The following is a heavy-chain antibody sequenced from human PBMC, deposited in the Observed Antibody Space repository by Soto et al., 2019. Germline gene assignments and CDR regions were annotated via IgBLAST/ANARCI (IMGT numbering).Heavy chain of an antibody. CDR3: GKGKELGVVRYGLDA. Sequence: RKGLVWLSRFGGDENYTDYADSVRGRFTISRDIAKNTIYLQMNSLRAEDTAVYYCGKGKELGVVRYGLDAWGQGTTVTVSS. J-gene: IGHJ6*02. D-gene: IGHD3-3*01. CDR2: FGGDENYT. V-gene: IGHV3-74*01.